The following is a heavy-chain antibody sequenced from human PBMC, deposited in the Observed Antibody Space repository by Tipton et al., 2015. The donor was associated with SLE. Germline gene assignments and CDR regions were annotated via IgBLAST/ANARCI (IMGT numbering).Heavy chain of an antibody. CDR2: IYYSGST. J-gene: IGHJ6*04. V-gene: IGHV4-31*03. CDR3: ARDGSGGAMDV. CDR1: GGSISSGGYY. Sequence: TLSLTCTVSGGSISSGGYYWSWIRQHPGKGLEWIGYIYYSGSTYYNPSLKSRVTISVDTSKNQFSLKLSSVTAADTAVYYCARDGSGGAMDVWGKGTTVTASS. D-gene: IGHD3-10*01.